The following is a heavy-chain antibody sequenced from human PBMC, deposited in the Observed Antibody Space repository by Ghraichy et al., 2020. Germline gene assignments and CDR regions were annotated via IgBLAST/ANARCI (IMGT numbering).Heavy chain of an antibody. Sequence: ESLNISCAVYGGSFSGYYWSWIRQPPGKGLEWIGEINHSGSTNYTPSLKSRLTISVDTSKNQFSLKLSSVTAADTAVYYCAVTYYDFWSGSPQRYFDYWGQGSLVTVSS. CDR2: INHSGST. D-gene: IGHD3-3*01. V-gene: IGHV4-34*01. CDR3: AVTYYDFWSGSPQRYFDY. CDR1: GGSFSGYY. J-gene: IGHJ4*02.